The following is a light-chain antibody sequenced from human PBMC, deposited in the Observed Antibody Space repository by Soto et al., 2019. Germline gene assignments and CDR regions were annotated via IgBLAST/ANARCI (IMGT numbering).Light chain of an antibody. CDR3: QSYDSSLSGGV. CDR2: GNS. Sequence: QSVLRQPPSVSGAPGQRVTISCTGSSSNIGAGYDVHWYQQLPGTAPKLLIYGNSNRPSGVPDRFSGSKSGTSASLAITGLQAEDEVDYYCQSYDSSLSGGVFGGGTKLTVL. J-gene: IGLJ2*01. CDR1: SSNIGAGYD. V-gene: IGLV1-40*01.